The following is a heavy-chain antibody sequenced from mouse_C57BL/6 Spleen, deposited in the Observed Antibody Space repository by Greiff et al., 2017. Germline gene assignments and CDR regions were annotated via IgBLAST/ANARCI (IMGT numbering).Heavy chain of an antibody. V-gene: IGHV1-5*01. CDR1: GYTFTSYW. Sequence: EVQLQQSGTVLARPGASVKMSCKTSGYTFTSYWMHWVKQRPGQGLEWIGAIYPGNSDTSYNQKLKGKAKLTAVTAASTAYMGLSSLTNEDSAVYTCTRSDYGSSWFAYWGQGTLVTVSA. D-gene: IGHD1-1*01. J-gene: IGHJ3*01. CDR2: IYPGNSDT. CDR3: TRSDYGSSWFAY.